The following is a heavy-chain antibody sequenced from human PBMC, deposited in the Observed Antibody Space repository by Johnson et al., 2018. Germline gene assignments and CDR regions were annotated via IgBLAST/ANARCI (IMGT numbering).Heavy chain of an antibody. J-gene: IGHJ6*02. D-gene: IGHD3-10*01. CDR2: IYYSGST. CDR1: GGSISTHY. CDR3: ARGNVRGVYYYYGMDV. Sequence: QVQLQESGPGLVKPSETLSLTCTVSGGSISTHYWTWIRQPPGKGLEWIGYIYYSGSTNYNPSLKSRVTISVDTSTNQFSLKLTSVTAGDTAVDYGARGNVRGVYYYYGMDVWGQGTTVTVSS. V-gene: IGHV4-59*11.